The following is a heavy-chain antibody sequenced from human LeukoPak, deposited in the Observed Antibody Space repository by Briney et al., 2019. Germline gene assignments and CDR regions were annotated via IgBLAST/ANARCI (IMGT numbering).Heavy chain of an antibody. D-gene: IGHD2-2*01. CDR2: INPNSGGT. CDR3: ARDPDCSSTSCSAAGVY. J-gene: IGHJ4*02. Sequence: ASVKVSCKASGGTFSSYAISWVRQAPGQGLEWMGWINPNSGGTNYAQKFQGRVTMTRDTSISTAYMELSRLRSDDTAVYYCARDPDCSSTSCSAAGVYWGQGTLVTVSS. V-gene: IGHV1-2*02. CDR1: GGTFSSYA.